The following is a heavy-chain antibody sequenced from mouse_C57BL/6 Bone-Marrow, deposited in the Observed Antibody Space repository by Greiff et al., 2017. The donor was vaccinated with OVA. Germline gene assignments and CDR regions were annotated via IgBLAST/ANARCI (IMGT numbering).Heavy chain of an antibody. V-gene: IGHV1-85*01. CDR3: ARELGMVTTGFAY. Sequence: QVQLQQPGPELVKPGASVKLSCKASGYTFTSYDINWVKQRPGQGLEWIGRIYPSDGSTKYNEKFKGKATLTVDASSSTAYMELHSLTSEDSAVXVYARELGMVTTGFAYWGQGTLVTVSA. CDR2: IYPSDGST. J-gene: IGHJ3*01. D-gene: IGHD2-2*01. CDR1: GYTFTSYD.